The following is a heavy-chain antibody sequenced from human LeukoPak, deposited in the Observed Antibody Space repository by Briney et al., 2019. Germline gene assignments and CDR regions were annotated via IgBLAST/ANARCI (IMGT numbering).Heavy chain of an antibody. Sequence: SETLSLTCTVSGGSISGYYWSWIRQPAGKGLEWIGRIYTSGSTNYNPSLKSRVTMSVDTSKNQFSLKLSSVTAADTAVYYCARERWFGEFYYYYGMDVWGQGTTVTVSS. CDR2: IYTSGST. D-gene: IGHD3-10*01. CDR1: GGSISGYY. CDR3: ARERWFGEFYYYYGMDV. J-gene: IGHJ6*02. V-gene: IGHV4-4*07.